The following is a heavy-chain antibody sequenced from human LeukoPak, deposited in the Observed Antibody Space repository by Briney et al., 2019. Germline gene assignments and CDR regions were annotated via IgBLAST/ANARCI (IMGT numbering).Heavy chain of an antibody. CDR1: GYTFTSNY. Sequence: GASVKVSCKASGYTFTSNYIHWVRQAPGQGLEWMGMIYPRDGSTSYARKFQGRVTVTRDTSTSTVHMELSGLRSEDTAVYYCARDQEGFDYWGQGTLVTASS. V-gene: IGHV1-46*01. CDR3: ARDQEGFDY. J-gene: IGHJ4*02. CDR2: IYPRDGST.